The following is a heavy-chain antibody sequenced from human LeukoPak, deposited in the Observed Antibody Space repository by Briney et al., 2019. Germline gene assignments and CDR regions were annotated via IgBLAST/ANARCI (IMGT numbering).Heavy chain of an antibody. CDR2: ISYDGSNK. Sequence: PGGSLRLSCAASGFTFSSYAMHWVRQAPGKGLEWVAVISYDGSNKYYADSVKGRFTISRDNSKNTLYLQMNSLRAEVTAVYYCARERSWQWLYYYYYGMDVWGQGTTVTVSS. J-gene: IGHJ6*02. CDR3: ARERSWQWLYYYYYGMDV. CDR1: GFTFSSYA. V-gene: IGHV3-30-3*01. D-gene: IGHD6-19*01.